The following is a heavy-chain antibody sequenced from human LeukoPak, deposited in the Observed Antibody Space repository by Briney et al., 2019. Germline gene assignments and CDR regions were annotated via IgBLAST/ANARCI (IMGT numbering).Heavy chain of an antibody. J-gene: IGHJ6*02. V-gene: IGHV1-2*02. CDR1: GYTFTGYY. CDR2: INPNSGGT. Sequence: ASVKVSCKASGYTFTGYYMHWVRQAPGQGLEWMGWINPNSGGTNYAQKFQGRVTMTRDTSISTAYMELSRLRSDDTAVYYCARDKVPANDYYGMDVWGQGTTVTVSS. CDR3: ARDKVPANDYYGMDV. D-gene: IGHD2-2*01.